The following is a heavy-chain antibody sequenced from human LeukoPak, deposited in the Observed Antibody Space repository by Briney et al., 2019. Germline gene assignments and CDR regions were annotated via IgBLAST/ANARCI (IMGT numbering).Heavy chain of an antibody. J-gene: IGHJ2*01. CDR1: GGSISSGGYY. D-gene: IGHD5-12*01. V-gene: IGHV4-31*03. CDR3: ARNIVATFDL. CDR2: IYYSGST. Sequence: SQTLSLTCTVSGGSISSGGYYWSWIRQHPEKGLEWIGYIYYSGSTYYNPSLKSRVTISVDTSKNQFSLKLSSVTAADTAVYYCARNIVATFDLWGRGTLVTVSS.